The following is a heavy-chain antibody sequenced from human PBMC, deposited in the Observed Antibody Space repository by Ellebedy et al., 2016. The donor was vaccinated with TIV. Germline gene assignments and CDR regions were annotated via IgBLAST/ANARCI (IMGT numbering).Heavy chain of an antibody. CDR1: GYSLTSNG. CDR2: IGAYNGNT. V-gene: IGHV1-18*01. CDR3: ARGLWFGELDV. Sequence: AASVKVSCKASGYSLTSNGISWVRQAPGQGLEWMGWIGAYNGNTNHAQKFQGRVTMTTDTSTSTVYMDLRSLRSDDTAVYYCARGLWFGELDVWGQGTTVTVSS. J-gene: IGHJ6*02. D-gene: IGHD3-10*01.